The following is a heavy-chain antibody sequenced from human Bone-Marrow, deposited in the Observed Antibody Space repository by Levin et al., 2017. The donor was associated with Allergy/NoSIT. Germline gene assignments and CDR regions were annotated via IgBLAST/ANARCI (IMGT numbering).Heavy chain of an antibody. J-gene: IGHJ4*01. Sequence: PGGSLRLSCAASGFTFTSYGMHWVRQAPGKGLEWVAFIAYDGTYKVYGDSVKGRFSVSRDNSKNTLYLRMNSLRAEDTAVYYCAKDSSTMVRGRPADWGHGTLVTVSS. CDR2: IAYDGTYK. CDR1: GFTFTSYG. D-gene: IGHD3-10*01. V-gene: IGHV3-30*18. CDR3: AKDSSTMVRGRPAD.